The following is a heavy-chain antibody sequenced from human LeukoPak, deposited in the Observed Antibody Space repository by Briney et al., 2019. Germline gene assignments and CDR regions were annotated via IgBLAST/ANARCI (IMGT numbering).Heavy chain of an antibody. D-gene: IGHD3-22*01. CDR1: GFTFSTYG. CDR2: IQYNGGNK. CDR3: AKDLSQYDSSGYRYFDY. V-gene: IGHV3-30*02. J-gene: IGHJ4*01. Sequence: GGSLRLSCAASGFTFSTYGVHWVRQAPGKGLEWVAFIQYNGGNKYYADSVKGRFTISRDNSQNTLYLQMNSLRAEDTAVYYCAKDLSQYDSSGYRYFDYWGQDPRSPSPQ.